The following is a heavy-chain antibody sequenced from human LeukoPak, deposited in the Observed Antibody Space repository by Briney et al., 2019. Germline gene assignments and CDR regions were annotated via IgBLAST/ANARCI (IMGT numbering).Heavy chain of an antibody. CDR2: IYYSGST. D-gene: IGHD3-10*01. V-gene: IGHV4-59*12. J-gene: IGHJ4*02. CDR3: ARGPGRYYYGSGSHLDY. Sequence: SETLSLTCTVSGGSISSNYWSWIRQPPGKGLEWIGYIYYSGSTNYSPSLKSRVTISVDTSKNQFSLKLSSVTAADTAVYYCARGPGRYYYGSGSHLDYWGQGTLVTVSS. CDR1: GGSISSNY.